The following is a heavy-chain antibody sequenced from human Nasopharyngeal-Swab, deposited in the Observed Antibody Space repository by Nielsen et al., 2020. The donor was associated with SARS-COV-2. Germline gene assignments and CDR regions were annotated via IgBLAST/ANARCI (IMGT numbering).Heavy chain of an antibody. Sequence: GESLKISCAASGFTVSSNYMSWVRQAPGKGLEWVSVIYSGGSTYYADSVKGRFTISRDNAKNSLYLQMNSLRDEDTAVYYCARDDSGWNRGAFDIWGQGTMVTVSS. CDR1: GFTVSSNY. D-gene: IGHD6-19*01. V-gene: IGHV3-53*01. CDR3: ARDDSGWNRGAFDI. CDR2: IYSGGST. J-gene: IGHJ3*02.